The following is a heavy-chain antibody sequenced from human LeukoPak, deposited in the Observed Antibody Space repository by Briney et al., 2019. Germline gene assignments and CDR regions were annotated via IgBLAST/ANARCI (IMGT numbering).Heavy chain of an antibody. CDR3: ARVTLLSGDSSGSIRAFDI. CDR1: GGSISSYY. Sequence: SETLSLTCTVSGGSISSYYWSWIRQPAGKGLEWIGRIYTSGSTNYNPSLKSRVTMSVDTSKNQFSLKLSSVTAADTAVYYCARVTLLSGDSSGSIRAFDIWGQGKMVNVS. V-gene: IGHV4-4*07. CDR2: IYTSGST. J-gene: IGHJ3*02. D-gene: IGHD3-22*01.